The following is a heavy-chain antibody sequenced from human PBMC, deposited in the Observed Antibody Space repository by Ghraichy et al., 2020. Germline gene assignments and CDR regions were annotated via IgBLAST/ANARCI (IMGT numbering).Heavy chain of an antibody. V-gene: IGHV3-23*01. Sequence: GGSLRLSCAGSGFSFRDYAMSWVRQPPGKGLEWVSAISGPGTRTYYADSVKGRFTISSDTSTNTLFLQMNNLRPQDTAIYYCAKVPRRWAPTDIWGQGTMVTVSS. J-gene: IGHJ3*02. CDR3: AKVPRRWAPTDI. CDR1: GFSFRDYA. CDR2: ISGPGTRT. D-gene: IGHD3-10*01.